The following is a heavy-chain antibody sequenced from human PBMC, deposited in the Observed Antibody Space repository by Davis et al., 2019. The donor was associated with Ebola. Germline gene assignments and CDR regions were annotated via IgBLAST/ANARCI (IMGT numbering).Heavy chain of an antibody. CDR2: IKSKNDDGTA. V-gene: IGHV3-15*01. CDR3: ATDATAAGYFAY. J-gene: IGHJ4*02. CDR1: GFTFNNAW. D-gene: IGHD6-13*01. Sequence: GESLKISCAASGFTFNNAWMSWVRQAPGKGPEWIGRIKSKNDDGTAEYAAPVKGRFTISRDDSKNTLFLHMNSPKTEDTAVYSCATDATAAGYFAYWGQGSLVTVSS.